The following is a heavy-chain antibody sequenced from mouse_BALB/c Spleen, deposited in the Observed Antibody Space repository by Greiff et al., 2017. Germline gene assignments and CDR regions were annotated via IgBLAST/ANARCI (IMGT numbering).Heavy chain of an antibody. Sequence: EVKLEESGGGLVQPGGSRKLSCAASGFTFSSFGMHWVRQAPEKGLEWVAYISSGSSTIYYADTVKGRFTISRDNPKNTLFLQMTSLRSEDTAMYYCARERYVPYAMDYWGQGTSVTVSS. V-gene: IGHV5-17*02. D-gene: IGHD2-14*01. J-gene: IGHJ4*01. CDR3: ARERYVPYAMDY. CDR1: GFTFSSFG. CDR2: ISSGSSTI.